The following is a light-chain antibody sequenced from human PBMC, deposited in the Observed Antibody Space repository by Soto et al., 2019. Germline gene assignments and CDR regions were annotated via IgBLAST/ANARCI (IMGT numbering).Light chain of an antibody. V-gene: IGKV1-5*03. CDR2: KAS. J-gene: IGKJ1*01. CDR3: QQYHIYSGT. CDR1: QTIDSW. Sequence: DIQMTQSPSTLSASVGDRVTITCRASQTIDSWLAWYQQRPGKPPNLLIYKASTLASGVPSRFSGSGSGTDFTLTINSLQPDDFATYYCQQYHIYSGTFGQGTKVDIK.